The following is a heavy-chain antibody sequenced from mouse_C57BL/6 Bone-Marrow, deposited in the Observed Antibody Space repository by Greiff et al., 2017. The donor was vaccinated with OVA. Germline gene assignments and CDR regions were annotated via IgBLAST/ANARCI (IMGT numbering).Heavy chain of an antibody. Sequence: QVQLQQPGAELVKPGASVKLSCKASGYTFTSYWMHWVKQRPGQGLEWIGMIHPNSGSTNYNEKFKSKATLTVDKSSSTAYMQLSSLTSEDSAVYYCATKKDFYSYGSRNVGGPWYFDVWGTGTTVTVSS. CDR1: GYTFTSYW. D-gene: IGHD1-1*01. V-gene: IGHV1-64*01. CDR2: IHPNSGST. CDR3: ATKKDFYSYGSRNVGGPWYFDV. J-gene: IGHJ1*03.